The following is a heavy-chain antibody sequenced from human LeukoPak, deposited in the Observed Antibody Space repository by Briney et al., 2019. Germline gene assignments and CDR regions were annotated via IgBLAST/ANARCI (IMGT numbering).Heavy chain of an antibody. D-gene: IGHD3-3*01. J-gene: IGHJ6*02. CDR1: GYTLTELS. CDR3: ATAHLPLRFLEWFTSMDV. CDR2: FDPEGGET. V-gene: IGHV1-24*01. Sequence: ASVKVSCKVSGYTLTELSMHWARQAPGKGLEWMGGFDPEGGETIYAQKFQGRVTMTEDTSTDTAYMELSSLRSEDTAVYYCATAHLPLRFLEWFTSMDVWGQGTTVTVSS.